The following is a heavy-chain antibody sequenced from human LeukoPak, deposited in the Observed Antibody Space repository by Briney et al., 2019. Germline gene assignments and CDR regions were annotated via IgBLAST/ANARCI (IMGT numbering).Heavy chain of an antibody. CDR2: IDPNTGDS. Sequence: ASVKVSCKASGYTFTGYYIHWVRQAPGQGLEWMGWIDPNTGDSNYVQKFQGRVTMTRDTSISTAYMELSRLRSDDTAFYYCARSNRGDYYDILTGYYTDNWFDPWGQGTLVTVSS. D-gene: IGHD3-9*01. CDR3: ARSNRGDYYDILTGYYTDNWFDP. J-gene: IGHJ5*02. CDR1: GYTFTGYY. V-gene: IGHV1-2*02.